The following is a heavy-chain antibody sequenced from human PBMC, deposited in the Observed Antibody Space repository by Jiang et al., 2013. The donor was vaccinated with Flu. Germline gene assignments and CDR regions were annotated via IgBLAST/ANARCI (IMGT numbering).Heavy chain of an antibody. CDR1: GGTLSSYA. V-gene: IGHV1-69*01. Sequence: GAEVKKPGSSVKVSCKASGGTLSSYAVSWVRQAPGQGLEWMGGIIPIFGVTNYAPRFQGRVTITITADESTSTAYMELSSLRSEDTAVYYCARRGRGIRLVVTLMTSWGQGTLVHRL. J-gene: IGHJ4*02. CDR3: ARRGRGIRLVVTLMTS. D-gene: IGHD3-22*01. CDR2: IIPIFGVT.